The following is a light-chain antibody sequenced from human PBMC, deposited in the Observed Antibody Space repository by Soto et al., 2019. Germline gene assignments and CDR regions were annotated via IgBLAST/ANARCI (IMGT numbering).Light chain of an antibody. CDR2: GSS. CDR3: QQRNIWPPVT. J-gene: IGKJ5*01. V-gene: IGKV3-11*01. Sequence: EVVLTQSPGTLSLSPGEKASLSCMASQSTNYLTWYQQKPGQAPRLLIYGSSTRAPGTPDRFSASGSGTDFTLTISSLEPEDFAVYYCQQRNIWPPVTFGQGTRLEIK. CDR1: QSTNY.